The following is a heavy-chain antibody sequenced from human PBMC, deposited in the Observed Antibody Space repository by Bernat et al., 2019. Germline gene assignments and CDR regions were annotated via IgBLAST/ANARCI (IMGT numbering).Heavy chain of an antibody. CDR3: ARAPGIYSWYFDL. V-gene: IGHV3-74*01. D-gene: IGHD1-26*01. CDR1: GFTFSSYW. J-gene: IGHJ2*01. Sequence: EVQLVESGGGLVQPGGSLRLSCAASGFTFSSYWMHWVRQAPGKGLVWVSRISSDGSSTDYADSVKGRFTISRDNAKNTLYLQMNSLRAEDTAVYYCARAPGIYSWYFDLCGRGTLVAVSS. CDR2: ISSDGSST.